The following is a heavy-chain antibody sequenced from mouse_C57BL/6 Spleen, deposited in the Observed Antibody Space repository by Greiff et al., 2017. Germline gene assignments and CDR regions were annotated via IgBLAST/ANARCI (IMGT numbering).Heavy chain of an antibody. Sequence: VQLQQSGAELVKPGASVKISCKASGYAFSSYWMNWVKQRPGQGLEWIGMIPPNSGSTNYNEKFKSKATLTVDKSSSTAYMQLSSLTSEDSAVYYCARSTMVKGWYFDVWGTGTTVTVSS. D-gene: IGHD2-2*01. CDR3: ARSTMVKGWYFDV. CDR1: GYAFSSYW. V-gene: IGHV1-64*01. CDR2: IPPNSGST. J-gene: IGHJ1*03.